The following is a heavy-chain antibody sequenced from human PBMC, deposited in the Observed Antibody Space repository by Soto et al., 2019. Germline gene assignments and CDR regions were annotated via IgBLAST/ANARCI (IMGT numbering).Heavy chain of an antibody. CDR3: AREADYYDSSGSLGS. CDR2: ISYDGSNK. CDR1: GFTFSSYA. D-gene: IGHD3-22*01. J-gene: IGHJ5*02. Sequence: QVQLVESGGGVVQPGRSLRLSCAASGFTFSSYAMHWVRQAPGKGLEWVAVISYDGSNKYYADSVKGRFTISRDNSXXTLYLQMNSLRAEDTAVYYCAREADYYDSSGSLGSWGQGTLVTVSS. V-gene: IGHV3-30-3*01.